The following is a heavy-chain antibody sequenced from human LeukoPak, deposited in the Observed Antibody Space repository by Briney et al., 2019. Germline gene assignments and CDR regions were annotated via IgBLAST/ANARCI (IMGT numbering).Heavy chain of an antibody. CDR3: AKGEGYSSSWYISGDNWFDP. CDR1: GFTFSSYG. Sequence: GGSLRLSCAASGFTFSSYGMSWVRQAPGKGLEWVSAISGSGGSTYYADSVKGRFTISRDNSKNTLYLQMNSLRAEDTAVYYCAKGEGYSSSWYISGDNWFDPWGQGTLVTVSS. D-gene: IGHD6-13*01. CDR2: ISGSGGST. V-gene: IGHV3-23*01. J-gene: IGHJ5*02.